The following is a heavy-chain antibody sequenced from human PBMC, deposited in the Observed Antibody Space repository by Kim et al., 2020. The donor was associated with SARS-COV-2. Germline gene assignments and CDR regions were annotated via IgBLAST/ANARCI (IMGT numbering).Heavy chain of an antibody. J-gene: IGHJ4*02. CDR1: GFTFSSYA. Sequence: GGSLRLSCAASGFTFSSYAMSWVRQAPGKGLEWVSVIYSGGSSTYYADSVKGRFTISRDNSNNTLYLQMNSLRAEDTAVYYCAKDDSSSSRFDYWGQGTLVTVSS. D-gene: IGHD6-6*01. CDR3: AKDDSSSSRFDY. CDR2: IYSGGSST. V-gene: IGHV3-23*03.